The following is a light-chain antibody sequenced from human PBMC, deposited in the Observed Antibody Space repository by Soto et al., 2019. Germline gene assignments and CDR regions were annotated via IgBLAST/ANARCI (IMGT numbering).Light chain of an antibody. CDR3: QQTTTFPLT. J-gene: IGKJ4*01. Sequence: DIQMTQFPSSVSASVGDRVTITCRASQGITSWLAWYQQKPGKAPKLLIYRASNLQGGVPSRFSGSGSGTDFTLTISGLQPADFATYYCQQTTTFPLTFGGGTKVDIK. V-gene: IGKV1-12*01. CDR2: RAS. CDR1: QGITSW.